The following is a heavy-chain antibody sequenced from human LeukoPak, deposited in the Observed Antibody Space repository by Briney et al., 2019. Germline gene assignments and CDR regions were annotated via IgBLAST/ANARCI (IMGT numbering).Heavy chain of an antibody. CDR1: GYTFTGYY. Sequence: GASVKVSCKASGYTFTGYYMHWVRQAPGQGLEWMGWINPNSGGTNYAQKFQGRVTMTRDTSISTAYMELSRLRSDDTAVYYCARDSEAALWFGELSNWFDPRGQGTLVTVSS. CDR3: ARDSEAALWFGELSNWFDP. V-gene: IGHV1-2*02. CDR2: INPNSGGT. J-gene: IGHJ5*02. D-gene: IGHD3-10*01.